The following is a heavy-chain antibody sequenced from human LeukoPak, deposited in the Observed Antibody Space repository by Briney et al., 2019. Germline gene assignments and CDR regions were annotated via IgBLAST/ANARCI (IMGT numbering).Heavy chain of an antibody. J-gene: IGHJ5*02. V-gene: IGHV3-9*01. D-gene: IGHD2-8*02. CDR1: GFTFDDYA. CDR2: MSWNSASI. CDR3: AKGASRDGGVSGA. Sequence: GGSLRLSCAASGFTFDDYAMHWVRQAPGKGLEWASGMSWNSASIGYADSVKGRFTISRDNAKNSLYLQMSSLRAEDTALYYCAKGASRDGGVSGAWGQGTLVTVSS.